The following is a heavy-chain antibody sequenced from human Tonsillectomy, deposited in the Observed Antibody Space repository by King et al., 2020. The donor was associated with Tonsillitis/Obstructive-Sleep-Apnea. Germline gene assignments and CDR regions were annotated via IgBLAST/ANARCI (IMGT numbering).Heavy chain of an antibody. CDR2: IIPIFGTA. Sequence: QLVLSGAEVKKPGSSVKVSCKASGGTFSSYAISWVRQAPGQGLEWMGGIIPIFGTANYAQKFQGRVTITADESTSTAYMELSSLRSEDTAVYYCASDGKPAAMFYYYYYWGQGTLVTVSS. J-gene: IGHJ4*02. D-gene: IGHD2-2*01. CDR1: GGTFSSYA. V-gene: IGHV1-69*12. CDR3: ASDGKPAAMFYYYYY.